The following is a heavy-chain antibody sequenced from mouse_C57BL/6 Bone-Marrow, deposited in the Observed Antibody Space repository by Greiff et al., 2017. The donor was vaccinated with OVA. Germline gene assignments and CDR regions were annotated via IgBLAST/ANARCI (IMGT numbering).Heavy chain of an antibody. CDR2: ISSGGSYT. D-gene: IGHD2-2*01. J-gene: IGHJ1*03. CDR3: ARRDGYDYWYFDV. V-gene: IGHV5-6*01. Sequence: EVQLVESGGDLVKPGGSLKLSCAASGFTFSSYGMSWVRQTPDKRLEWVATISSGGSYTYYPDSVKGRFTISRDNAKNTLDLQMSSLKSEDTAMYYCARRDGYDYWYFDVWGTGTTVTVSS. CDR1: GFTFSSYG.